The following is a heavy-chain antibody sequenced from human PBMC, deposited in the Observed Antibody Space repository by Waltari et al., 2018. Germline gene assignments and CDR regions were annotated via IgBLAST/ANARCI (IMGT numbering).Heavy chain of an antibody. J-gene: IGHJ4*02. CDR1: GFTFSYAG. CDR3: SSDRVGQYNWNDSDFDY. Sequence: DVQLVESGGGLVKPGGSLRLSCAGSGFTFSYAGRSGVRQGPGKVLEWVGRIKSKSDGGTTDYSAPVKGRFIISRDDSENTLYLQMNNVETEDTAVYYCSSDRVGQYNWNDSDFDYWGQGTLVTVSS. CDR2: IKSKSDGGTT. D-gene: IGHD1-20*01. V-gene: IGHV3-15*01.